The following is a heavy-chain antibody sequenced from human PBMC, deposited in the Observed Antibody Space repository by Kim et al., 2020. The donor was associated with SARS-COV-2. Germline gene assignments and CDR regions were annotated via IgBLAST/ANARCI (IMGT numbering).Heavy chain of an antibody. Sequence: TKYAQNFQGRVTISRDTSASTAYMELSSLTPEDTAVYYCARYSISPAPGHWGQGTLVTVSS. CDR2: T. CDR3: ARYSISPAPGH. D-gene: IGHD6-13*01. J-gene: IGHJ4*02. V-gene: IGHV1-3*01.